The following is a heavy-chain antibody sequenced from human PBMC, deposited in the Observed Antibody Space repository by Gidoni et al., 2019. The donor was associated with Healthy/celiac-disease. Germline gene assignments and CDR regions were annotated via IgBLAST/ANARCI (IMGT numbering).Heavy chain of an antibody. CDR2: IYHSGST. J-gene: IGHJ6*02. CDR1: GGSISSSNW. CDR3: ARHRAYYYDSSGHGAYYYYGMDV. D-gene: IGHD3-22*01. Sequence: QVQLQESGPGLVKPSGTLSLTCAVSGGSISSSNWWSWVRQPPGKGLEWIGEIYHSGSTNYNPSLKSRVTISVDKSKNQFSLKLSSVTAADTAVYYCARHRAYYYDSSGHGAYYYYGMDVWGQGTTVTVSS. V-gene: IGHV4-4*02.